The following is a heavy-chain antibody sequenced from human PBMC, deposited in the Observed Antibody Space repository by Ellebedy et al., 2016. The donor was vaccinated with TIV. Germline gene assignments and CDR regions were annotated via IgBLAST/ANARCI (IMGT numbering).Heavy chain of an antibody. J-gene: IGHJ4*02. D-gene: IGHD5-18*01. CDR1: GFTFSPYA. CDR3: AKDRTHGDGYWVFDS. CDR2: IVGSGA. Sequence: PGGSLRLSCAASGFTFSPYAMAWVRQAPGKGLEWVSGIVGSGAQKYADSVKGRFTIFRDNSKRTVNLQMNSLRAEDTAIYFCAKDRTHGDGYWVFDSWGQGTLVSVSS. V-gene: IGHV3-23*01.